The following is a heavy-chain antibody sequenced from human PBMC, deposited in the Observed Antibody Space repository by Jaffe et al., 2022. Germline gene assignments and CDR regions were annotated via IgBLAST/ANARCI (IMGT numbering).Heavy chain of an antibody. CDR2: IYHSGST. CDR1: GYSISSGYY. CDR3: ARATKRWLQLEWFDP. J-gene: IGHJ5*02. D-gene: IGHD5-12*01. Sequence: QVQLQESGPGLVKPSETLSLTCAVSGYSISSGYYWGWIRQPPGKGLEWIGSIYHSGSTYYNPSLKSRVTISVDTSKNQFSLKLSSVTAADTAVYYCARATKRWLQLEWFDPWGQGTLVTVSS. V-gene: IGHV4-38-2*01.